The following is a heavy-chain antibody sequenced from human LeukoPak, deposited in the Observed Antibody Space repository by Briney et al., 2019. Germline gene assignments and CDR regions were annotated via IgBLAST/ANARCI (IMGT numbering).Heavy chain of an antibody. J-gene: IGHJ4*02. CDR1: GFTFSSYA. D-gene: IGHD2-15*01. CDR2: ISYDGSNK. V-gene: IGHV3-30-3*01. Sequence: GGSLRLSCAASGFTFSSYAMPWVRQAPGKGLEWVAVISYDGSNKYYADSVKGRFTISRDNSKNTLYLQMNSLRAEDTAVYYCAREYCSGGSCYFDYWGQGTLVTVSS. CDR3: AREYCSGGSCYFDY.